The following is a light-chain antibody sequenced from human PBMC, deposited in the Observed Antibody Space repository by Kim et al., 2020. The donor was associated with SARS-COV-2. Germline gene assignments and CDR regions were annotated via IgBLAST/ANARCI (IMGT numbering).Light chain of an antibody. CDR3: QQSYSTPYT. J-gene: IGKJ2*01. CDR1: HSISSY. Sequence: SATIGCKSTITCLASHSISSYLDWYQQKPGKAPKLLIYVASSLQSGVPSRFSGSGSGTDFTLTISSLQPEDFATYYCQQSYSTPYTFGQGTKLEI. V-gene: IGKV1-39*01. CDR2: VAS.